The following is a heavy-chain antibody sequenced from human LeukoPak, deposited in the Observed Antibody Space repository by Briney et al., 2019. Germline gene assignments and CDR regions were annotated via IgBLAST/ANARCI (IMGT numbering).Heavy chain of an antibody. CDR1: GFTFSSYA. CDR3: AKGPQLPSRAPFDY. Sequence: GGSLRLSCAASGFTFSSYAMSWVRQAPGKGLEWVSAIRGSGGSTYYADSVKGRFTISRDNSKNTLYLQMNSLRAEDTAVYYCAKGPQLPSRAPFDYWGQGTLVTVSS. V-gene: IGHV3-23*01. J-gene: IGHJ4*02. CDR2: IRGSGGST. D-gene: IGHD1-7*01.